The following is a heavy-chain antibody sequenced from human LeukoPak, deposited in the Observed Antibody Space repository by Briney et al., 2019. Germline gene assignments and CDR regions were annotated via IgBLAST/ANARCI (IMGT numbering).Heavy chain of an antibody. CDR3: ARGGKSYDILTGYPDY. J-gene: IGHJ4*02. CDR1: GFTFSSYA. D-gene: IGHD3-9*01. CDR2: ISYDGSNK. V-gene: IGHV3-30*04. Sequence: PGGSLRLSCAASGFTFSSYAMHWVRQAPGKGLEWVAVISYDGSNKYYADSVKGRFTISRDNSKNTLYLQTNSLRAEDTAVYYCARGGKSYDILTGYPDYWGQGTLVTVSS.